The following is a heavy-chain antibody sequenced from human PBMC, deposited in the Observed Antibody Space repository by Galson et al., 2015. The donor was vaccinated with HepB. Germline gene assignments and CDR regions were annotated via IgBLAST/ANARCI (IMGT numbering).Heavy chain of an antibody. CDR3: AKSQKGPYYYAMDV. CDR2: IRNRAKNYAT. J-gene: IGHJ6*02. CDR1: GFTFSGSG. V-gene: IGHV3-73*01. Sequence: SLRLSCAASGFTFSGSGIHWVRLASGKGLEWVGRIRNRAKNYATAYAASVRGRFTVSRDDSKNTVFLQMNSLRAEDTAVYYCAKSQKGPYYYAMDVWGQGTTVTVSS.